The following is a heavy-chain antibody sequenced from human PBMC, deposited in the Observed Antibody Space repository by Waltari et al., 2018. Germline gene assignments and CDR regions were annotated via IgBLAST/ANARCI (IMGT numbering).Heavy chain of an antibody. Sequence: QVQLVQSGAEVKKPGASVTVSCKASGGTFSSYAIRWVREAPGQGLEWIGGIIPILGIANYAQKFQGRVTITADKSTSTAYMELSSLRSEDTAVYYCAVQKAARLAFDIWGQGTMVTVSS. D-gene: IGHD6-6*01. CDR1: GGTFSSYA. CDR3: AVQKAARLAFDI. J-gene: IGHJ3*02. V-gene: IGHV1-69*10. CDR2: IIPILGIA.